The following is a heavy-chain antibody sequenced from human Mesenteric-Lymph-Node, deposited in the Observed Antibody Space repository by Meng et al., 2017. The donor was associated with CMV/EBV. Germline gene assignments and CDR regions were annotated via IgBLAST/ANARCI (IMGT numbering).Heavy chain of an antibody. CDR3: ARDKGSGWFPNDY. Sequence: LSLSCAASGFTFSSYWMSWVRQAPGKGLEWVSHISSSGSTIYYADSVKGRFTISRDNAKKSLYLQMNSLRAEDTAVYYCARDKGSGWFPNDYWGQGTLVTVSS. J-gene: IGHJ4*02. V-gene: IGHV3-11*01. CDR2: ISSSGSTI. D-gene: IGHD6-19*01. CDR1: GFTFSSYW.